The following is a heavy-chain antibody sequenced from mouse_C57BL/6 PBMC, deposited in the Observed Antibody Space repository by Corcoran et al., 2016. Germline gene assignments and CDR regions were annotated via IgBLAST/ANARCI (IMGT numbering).Heavy chain of an antibody. Sequence: DVQLQESGPGLVKPSQSLSLTCSVTGYSITSGYYWNWIRQFPGNKLEWMGYISYDGSNNYNPSLKNRISITRDTSKNQFFLKLNSVTTEDTATYYCARDLRATDGYFDVWGTGTTVTVSS. CDR3: ARDLRATDGYFDV. D-gene: IGHD3-1*01. J-gene: IGHJ1*03. CDR1: GYSITSGYY. V-gene: IGHV3-6*01. CDR2: ISYDGSN.